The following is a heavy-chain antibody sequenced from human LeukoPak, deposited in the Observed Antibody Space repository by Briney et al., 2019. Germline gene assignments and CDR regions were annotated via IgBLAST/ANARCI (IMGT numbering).Heavy chain of an antibody. J-gene: IGHJ4*02. V-gene: IGHV3-53*01. D-gene: IGHD6-13*01. CDR1: GFTVSSNY. Sequence: PGGSLRLSCAASGFTVSSNYMSWVRQAPGKGLEWVSVIYSSGSTYYADSVKGRFTISRDNSKNTLYLQMNSLRAEDTAVYYCARKITGQQLAYFDYWGQGTLVTVSS. CDR2: IYSSGST. CDR3: ARKITGQQLAYFDY.